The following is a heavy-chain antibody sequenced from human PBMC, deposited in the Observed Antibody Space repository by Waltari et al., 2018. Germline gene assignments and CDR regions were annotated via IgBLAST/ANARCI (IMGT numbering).Heavy chain of an antibody. D-gene: IGHD3-3*01. CDR2: VSSSNSTI. V-gene: IGHV3-48*02. CDR3: ARDSITIFGVLNF. Sequence: EVQLVESGGGLVQPGGSRRLSCAASGFTFSGYSMTWVRPAPGKGLEWVSYVSSSNSTIYYADSVKGRFTISRDNAKNSLYLQMNSLRDEDTAVYYCARDSITIFGVLNFWGQGTLVTVSS. CDR1: GFTFSGYS. J-gene: IGHJ4*02.